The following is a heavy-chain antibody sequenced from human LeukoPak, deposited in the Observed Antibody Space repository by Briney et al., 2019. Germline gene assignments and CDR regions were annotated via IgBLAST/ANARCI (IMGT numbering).Heavy chain of an antibody. CDR2: IYYSGST. D-gene: IGHD3-22*01. Sequence: PSETLSLTCTVSGGSISSYYWSWTRQPPGKGLEWIGYIYYSGSTNYNPSLKSRVTMSVGTSKSQFSLKLSSVTAADTAVYYCAREIVTGAFDCWGQGTLVTVSS. V-gene: IGHV4-59*01. J-gene: IGHJ4*02. CDR1: GGSISSYY. CDR3: AREIVTGAFDC.